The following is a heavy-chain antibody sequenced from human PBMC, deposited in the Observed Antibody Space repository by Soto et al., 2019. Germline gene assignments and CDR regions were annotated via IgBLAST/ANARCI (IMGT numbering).Heavy chain of an antibody. D-gene: IGHD3-3*01. Sequence: EVQLVESGGGLVQPGGSLKLSCVASGFSISSSDMHWVRQVMGKGLEWVSTLGTSGDTFDSGSVKGRFTISREDAKNSVHLQMNNLRAEDSAVYYCTRDRQIYRFYYYGMDVWGQGTAVTVS. J-gene: IGHJ6*02. CDR3: TRDRQIYRFYYYGMDV. V-gene: IGHV3-13*01. CDR1: GFSISSSD. CDR2: LGTSGDT.